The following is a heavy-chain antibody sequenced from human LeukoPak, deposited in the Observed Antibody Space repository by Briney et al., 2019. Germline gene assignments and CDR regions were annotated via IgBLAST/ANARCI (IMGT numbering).Heavy chain of an antibody. V-gene: IGHV4-59*11. Sequence: SETLSLTCTVSGGSISSHYWSWIRQPPGKGLEWIGYIYYSGSTNYNPSLKSRVTISVDTSKNQFSLKLSSVTAADTAVYHCARDSPGGAAAYDIWGQGTMVTVSS. J-gene: IGHJ3*02. CDR3: ARDSPGGAAAYDI. CDR1: GGSISSHY. CDR2: IYYSGST. D-gene: IGHD6-13*01.